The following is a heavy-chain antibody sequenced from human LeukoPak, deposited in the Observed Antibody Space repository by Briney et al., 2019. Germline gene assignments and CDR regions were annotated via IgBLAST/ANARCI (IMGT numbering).Heavy chain of an antibody. V-gene: IGHV4-59*01. CDR3: AREFSEPGIAAASAFDI. CDR2: IYYSGST. D-gene: IGHD6-13*01. J-gene: IGHJ3*02. CDR1: GGSISSYY. Sequence: SETLSLTCTVSGGSISSYYWSWIRQPPGKGLEWIGYIYYSGSTNYNPSLKSRVTISVDTSKNQFSLKLSSVTAADTAVYYCAREFSEPGIAAASAFDIWGQGTKVTVSS.